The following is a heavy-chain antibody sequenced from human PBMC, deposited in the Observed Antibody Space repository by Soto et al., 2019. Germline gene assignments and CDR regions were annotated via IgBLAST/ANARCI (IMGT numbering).Heavy chain of an antibody. CDR2: IYYSGST. D-gene: IGHD3-16*01. CDR3: ARHGGYYFDY. Sequence: QVQLQESGPGLVKPSQTLSLTCTVSGGSISSGDYYWSWIRQPPGKGLEWIGYIYYSGSTSYNPSLQSRLTISLDTSKNQICLNLTSVTAADTAVYYCARHGGYYFDYWGQETLVTVSS. CDR1: GGSISSGDYY. J-gene: IGHJ4*02. V-gene: IGHV4-30-4*01.